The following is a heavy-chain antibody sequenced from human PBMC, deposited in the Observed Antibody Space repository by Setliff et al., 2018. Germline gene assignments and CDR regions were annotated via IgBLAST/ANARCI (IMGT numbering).Heavy chain of an antibody. CDR2: INHRGST. CDR3: VREGYSEYFQD. J-gene: IGHJ1*01. V-gene: IGHV4-34*01. Sequence: SETLSLTCAVYGGSFSGYYWSWIRQPPGKGLEWVGEINHRGSTTYNPSLKSRVSISVDTSKNQLSLTLSSATAADTAVYYCVREGYSEYFQDWGRGTLVTVSS. D-gene: IGHD1-1*01. CDR1: GGSFSGYY.